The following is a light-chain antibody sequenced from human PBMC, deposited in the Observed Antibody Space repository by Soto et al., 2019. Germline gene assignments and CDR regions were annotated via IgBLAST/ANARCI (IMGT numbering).Light chain of an antibody. CDR1: ESVGIH. CDR2: DAS. V-gene: IGKV3-15*01. Sequence: EVVVTQSPATLSVSPGERATLSCRASESVGIHLAWYHQKPGQAPKLLIFDASTRATGVPARFSGSGSGTEFTLTVSSLQSEDIAVYFCQQYNNWPPTFGQGTRLEIK. CDR3: QQYNNWPPT. J-gene: IGKJ5*01.